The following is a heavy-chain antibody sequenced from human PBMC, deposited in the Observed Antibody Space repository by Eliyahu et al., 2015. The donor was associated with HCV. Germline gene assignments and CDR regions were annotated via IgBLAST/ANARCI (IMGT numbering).Heavy chain of an antibody. Sequence: QVQLQESGPGLVKPSQTLSLTCTXSXGSISRGRYYWSWIRQPAGKGLEWIGRIYTSGSTNYNPSLKSRVTISVDTSKNQFSLKLSSVTAADTAVYYCAREVGDGYNLPFDYWGQGTLVTVSS. D-gene: IGHD5-24*01. CDR1: XGSISRGRYY. CDR3: AREVGDGYNLPFDY. CDR2: IYTSGST. J-gene: IGHJ4*02. V-gene: IGHV4-61*02.